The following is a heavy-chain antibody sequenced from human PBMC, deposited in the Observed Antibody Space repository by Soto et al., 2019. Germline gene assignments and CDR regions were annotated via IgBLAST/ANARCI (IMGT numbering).Heavy chain of an antibody. CDR2: TYCRSKWYN. V-gene: IGHV6-1*01. CDR1: GDSVSSNSAA. Sequence: SQTLSLTCAISGDSVSSNSAAWNWIRQSPSRGLEWLGRTYCRSKWYNDYAVSVRSRITINPDTSKNQLSLQLNSVTPEDTAVYFCARCHRGLRCHLDSWGQGTLVTVSS. D-gene: IGHD4-17*01. CDR3: ARCHRGLRCHLDS. J-gene: IGHJ4*02.